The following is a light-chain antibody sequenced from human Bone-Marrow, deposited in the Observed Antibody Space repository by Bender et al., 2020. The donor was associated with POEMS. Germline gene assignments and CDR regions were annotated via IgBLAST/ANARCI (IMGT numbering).Light chain of an antibody. CDR1: GSDVGGYDY. CDR2: DVS. V-gene: IGLV2-14*03. Sequence: QSALTQPASVSGSPGQSITISCTGTGSDVGGYDYVSWYQQHPGKAPKLMIYDVSNRPSGVSNRFSGSKSGNTASLTISGLQAEDEADYYCCSYATSNVIFGGGTKLPVL. J-gene: IGLJ2*01. CDR3: CSYATSNVI.